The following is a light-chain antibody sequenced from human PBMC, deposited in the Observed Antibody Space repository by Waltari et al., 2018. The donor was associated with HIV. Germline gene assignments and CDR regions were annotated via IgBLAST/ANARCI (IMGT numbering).Light chain of an antibody. Sequence: DIQMTQSPSTLSASVGDSVTITCRASQSISSWLAWYQQKPGKAPNLLIYKASTLESGVPSRFSGSGSGTDFTLKISRVEAEDVGVYYCMQGLQTPGTFGGGTKVEIK. CDR3: MQGLQTPGT. CDR1: QSISSW. V-gene: IGKV1-5*03. CDR2: KAS. J-gene: IGKJ4*01.